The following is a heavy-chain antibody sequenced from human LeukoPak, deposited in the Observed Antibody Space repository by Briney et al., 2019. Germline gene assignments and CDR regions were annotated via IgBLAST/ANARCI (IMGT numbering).Heavy chain of an antibody. CDR1: GGTFSSYA. V-gene: IGHV1-69*05. D-gene: IGHD3-3*01. CDR3: ARRQYAFWSGYYSH. J-gene: IGHJ4*01. CDR2: IIPIFGTA. Sequence: EASVKVSCKASGGTFSSYAISWVRQAPGQGLEWMGGIIPIFGTANYARKFQGRVTITTDESTSTAYMELSSLRSEDTAVYYCARRQYAFWSGYYSHWGQGTLVTVSS.